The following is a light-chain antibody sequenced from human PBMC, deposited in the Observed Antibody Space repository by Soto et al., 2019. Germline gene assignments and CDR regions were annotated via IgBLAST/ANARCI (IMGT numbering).Light chain of an antibody. J-gene: IGKJ2*01. CDR3: LQYCSSWMYT. CDR2: GAS. Sequence: EIVLTQYPGTLSLSPGERATLSCRASQSGSNNYLAWYQQKPGQAPRLLIYGASSRATGIPDRLSGSGSGTEFTLTISILEPEDYAVYYCLQYCSSWMYTFGKGNKREIK. CDR1: QSGSNNY. V-gene: IGKV3-20*01.